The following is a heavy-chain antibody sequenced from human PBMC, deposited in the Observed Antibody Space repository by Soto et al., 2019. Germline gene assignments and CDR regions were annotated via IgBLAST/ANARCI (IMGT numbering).Heavy chain of an antibody. D-gene: IGHD5-18*01. V-gene: IGHV1-69*10. CDR1: GGTFSSYA. CDR3: AREDGSGSYGYFDY. J-gene: IGHJ4*02. CDR2: IIPILGIA. Sequence: ASVKVSCKASGGTFSSYAISWVRQAPGQGLEWMGGIIPILGIANYAQKFQDRVTITADKSTSTAYMELSSLRSEDTAVYYCAREDGSGSYGYFDYWGQGTLVTVSS.